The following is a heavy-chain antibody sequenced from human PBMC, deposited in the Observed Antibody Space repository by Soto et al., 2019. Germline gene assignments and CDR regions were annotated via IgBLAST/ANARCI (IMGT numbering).Heavy chain of an antibody. CDR2: ISSGGDT. CDR3: AKDYSSGYYAFDI. J-gene: IGHJ3*02. Sequence: PGGSLRLSCAPSGFTFTTYAMSWVRQAPGKGLEWVSSISSGGDTYYADSVKSRFTISRDSSKNTLYLQMNNLRAEDTATYYCAKDYSSGYYAFDIWGRGTMVTVSS. CDR1: GFTFTTYA. D-gene: IGHD3-22*01. V-gene: IGHV3-23*01.